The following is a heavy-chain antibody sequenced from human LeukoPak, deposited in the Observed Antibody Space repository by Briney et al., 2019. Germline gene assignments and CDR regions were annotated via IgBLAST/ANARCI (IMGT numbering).Heavy chain of an antibody. CDR3: ARLYSSSVNF. V-gene: IGHV3-30*02. D-gene: IGHD6-13*01. Sequence: GGSLRLSCAVSGFTFRSFGMHWVRQAPGKGLEWLTFIRYDGGNTYYADSVKGRFTISRDDSRNTLYLQMNSPRADDTAVYYCARLYSSSVNFWGQGTTVTVSS. CDR2: IRYDGGNT. J-gene: IGHJ4*02. CDR1: GFTFRSFG.